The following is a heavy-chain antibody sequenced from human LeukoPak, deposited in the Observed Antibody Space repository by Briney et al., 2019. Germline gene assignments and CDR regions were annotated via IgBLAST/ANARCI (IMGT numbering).Heavy chain of an antibody. D-gene: IGHD4-17*01. CDR3: AYDPNTVTTGWYFDY. CDR1: GFTFSSYA. CDR2: ISGSGGST. J-gene: IGHJ4*02. V-gene: IGHV3-23*01. Sequence: PGGSLRLSCAASGFTFSSYAMSWVRQAPGKGLEWVSAISGSGGSTYYADSVKGRFTISRDNSKNTLYLQMNSLRAEDTAVYYCAYDPNTVTTGWYFDYWGQGTLVTVSS.